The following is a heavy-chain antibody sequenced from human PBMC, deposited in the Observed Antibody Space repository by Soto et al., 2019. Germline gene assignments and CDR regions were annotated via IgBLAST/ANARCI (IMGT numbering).Heavy chain of an antibody. CDR3: AREAGGESVYYAMDV. Sequence: GGSLRLSCAASGFTFSSYSINWVRQAPGKGLEWVSSITTSSSYIYYADSVKGRFTISRDNAKNSLYLQMNTLRAEDTAVYYCAREAGGESVYYAMDVWGQGTTVTVSS. V-gene: IGHV3-21*01. J-gene: IGHJ6*02. D-gene: IGHD2-21*01. CDR1: GFTFSSYS. CDR2: ITTSSSYI.